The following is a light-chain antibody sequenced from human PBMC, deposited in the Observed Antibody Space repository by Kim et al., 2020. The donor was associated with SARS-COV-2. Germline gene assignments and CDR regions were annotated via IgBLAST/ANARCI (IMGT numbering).Light chain of an antibody. J-gene: IGKJ1*01. CDR2: AAS. CDR1: QDISHY. V-gene: IGKV1-27*01. Sequence: GDRVTITCRACQDISHYLAWFQQKPGEAPKLLIYAASALHSEVPSRFSVSGSGTDFTLTISSLQPEDVATFYCQSYNSAPWTFGQGTKV. CDR3: QSYNSAPWT.